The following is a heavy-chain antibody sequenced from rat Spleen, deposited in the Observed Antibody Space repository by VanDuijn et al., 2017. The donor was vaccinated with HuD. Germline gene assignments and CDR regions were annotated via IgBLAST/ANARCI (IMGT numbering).Heavy chain of an antibody. J-gene: IGHJ3*01. Sequence: EVQLVESGGGLVQPGRSMKLSCAASGFTFNNYDMAWVRQTPTKGLEWVESISYDGSSTYYRDSVKGRFTISRDNAKSTLYLQMDSLRSEDTATYYCARQDTSGYSNWFTYWGQGTLVTVSS. CDR2: ISYDGSST. CDR1: GFTFNNYD. V-gene: IGHV5-25*01. D-gene: IGHD4-3*01. CDR3: ARQDTSGYSNWFTY.